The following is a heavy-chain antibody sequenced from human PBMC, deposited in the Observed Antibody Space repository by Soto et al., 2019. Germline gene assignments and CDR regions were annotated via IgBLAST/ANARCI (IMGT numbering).Heavy chain of an antibody. D-gene: IGHD6-19*01. Sequence: PSETLSLTCVVSGYSISTGFNWGWIRRPPGKGLEWIGSIYHSGSTYYSPSLKSRVTLSVDTSKNQISLKLSSVTAADAALYYCARDCGTGFHHFDSWGQGTLVTVSS. CDR2: IYHSGST. CDR1: GYSISTGFN. J-gene: IGHJ4*02. V-gene: IGHV4-38-2*02. CDR3: ARDCGTGFHHFDS.